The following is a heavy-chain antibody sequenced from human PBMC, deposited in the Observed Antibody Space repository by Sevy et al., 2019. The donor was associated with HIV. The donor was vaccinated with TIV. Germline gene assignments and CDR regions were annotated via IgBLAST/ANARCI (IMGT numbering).Heavy chain of an antibody. J-gene: IGHJ4*02. CDR1: GYTCTSYG. Sequence: ASVKVSCKASGYTCTSYGISWVRPAPGQGLEWMGWISAYNGNTNYAQKLQGRVTMTTDTSTSTAYMELRSLRSDDTAVYYCASSLYGDCFDYWGQGTLVTVSS. CDR3: ASSLYGDCFDY. V-gene: IGHV1-18*01. D-gene: IGHD4-17*01. CDR2: ISAYNGNT.